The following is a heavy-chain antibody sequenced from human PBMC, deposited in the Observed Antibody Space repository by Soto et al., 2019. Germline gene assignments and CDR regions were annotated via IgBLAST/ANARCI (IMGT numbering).Heavy chain of an antibody. CDR2: IYYSGST. CDR3: ARGRYSSSLDY. J-gene: IGHJ4*02. V-gene: IGHV4-59*01. CDR1: GGSISSYY. D-gene: IGHD6-6*01. Sequence: SETLSLTCTVSGGSISSYYWSWIRQPPGKGLEWIGYIYYSGSTNYNPSLKSRVTISVGTSKNQFSLKLSSVTAADTAVYYCARGRYSSSLDYWGQGTLVTVSS.